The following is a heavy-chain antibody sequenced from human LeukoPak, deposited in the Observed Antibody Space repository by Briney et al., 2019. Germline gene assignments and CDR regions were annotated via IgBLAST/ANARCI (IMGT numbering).Heavy chain of an antibody. CDR2: ISSSSRYI. V-gene: IGHV3-21*01. Sequence: GGSLRLSCVASGFTFSSYNMNWVRQAPGKGLEWVSSISSSSRYIYYTDSVKGRFTISRDNAKNSLYLQMNSLRAEDTAVYYCASSYCSGGSCFKFDYWGQGTLVTVSS. J-gene: IGHJ4*02. CDR1: GFTFSSYN. CDR3: ASSYCSGGSCFKFDY. D-gene: IGHD2-15*01.